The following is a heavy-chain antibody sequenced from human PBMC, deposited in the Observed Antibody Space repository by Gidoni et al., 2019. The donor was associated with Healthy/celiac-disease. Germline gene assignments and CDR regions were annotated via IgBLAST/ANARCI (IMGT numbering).Heavy chain of an antibody. V-gene: IGHV3-49*05. CDR3: TRDDLLVLSEDVSSGWSGAFDI. Sequence: EVQLVESGGGLVKPGRSLRLACTASGFNFGDYAMSWFRQAPGKGLEWVGFVRRKAYGGTTEYSASVKGRFTISRSDSKSIAYLQMNSLKTDDTAVYYCTRDDLLVLSEDVSSGWSGAFDIWGQGTMVTVSS. CDR2: VRRKAYGGTT. J-gene: IGHJ3*02. CDR1: GFNFGDYA. D-gene: IGHD6-19*01.